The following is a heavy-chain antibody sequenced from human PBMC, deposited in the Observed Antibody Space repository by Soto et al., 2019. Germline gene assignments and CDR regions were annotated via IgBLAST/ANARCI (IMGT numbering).Heavy chain of an antibody. CDR1: GGSISSSSFH. Sequence: QLQLQESGPGLVKPSETLSLTCTVSGGSISSSSFHWGWIRQPPGKGLEWIGSIYYSGSTYYSPSIKSRVTTSVDTFTNQFSLKLSSVTASVAAVYYCARRESAAGTDWGFDPWGQGTLVTVSS. J-gene: IGHJ5*02. V-gene: IGHV4-39*01. D-gene: IGHD6-13*01. CDR2: IYYSGST. CDR3: ARRESAAGTDWGFDP.